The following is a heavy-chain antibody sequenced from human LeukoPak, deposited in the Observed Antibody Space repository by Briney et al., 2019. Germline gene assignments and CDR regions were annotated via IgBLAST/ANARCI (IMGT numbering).Heavy chain of an antibody. CDR3: ARDIVVVPAGGGVRAGYYYYGMDV. D-gene: IGHD2-2*01. Sequence: ASVKVSCKASGYTFTSYDINWVRQATGQGLEWMGWMNPNSGNTGYAQKFQGRVTMSRNTSISTAYMELSSLRSEDTAVYYCARDIVVVPAGGGVRAGYYYYGMDVWGQGTTVTVSS. J-gene: IGHJ6*02. CDR1: GYTFTSYD. CDR2: MNPNSGNT. V-gene: IGHV1-8*01.